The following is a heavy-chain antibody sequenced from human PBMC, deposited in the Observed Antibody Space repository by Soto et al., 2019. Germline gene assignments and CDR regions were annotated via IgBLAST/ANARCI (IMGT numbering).Heavy chain of an antibody. CDR2: INPSGGGT. D-gene: IGHD3-3*02. CDR3: ARDKPFSAGY. CDR1: GYTFLDFY. J-gene: IGHJ4*02. Sequence: QVQLVQSGTEVKKPGASVKVSCKASGYTFLDFYIHWVRQAPGQGLEWMGFINPSGGGTTYAQKFQGRLTMTRDPSTSTVYMELISLRSEDTAISYCARDKPFSAGYWGQGTLVT. V-gene: IGHV1-46*01.